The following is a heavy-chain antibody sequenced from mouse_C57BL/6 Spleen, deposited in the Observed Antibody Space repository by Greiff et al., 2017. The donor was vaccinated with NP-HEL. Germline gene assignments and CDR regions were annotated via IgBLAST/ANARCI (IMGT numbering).Heavy chain of an antibody. D-gene: IGHD4-1*01. CDR3: TRYLWDGDYFDY. V-gene: IGHV1-5*01. J-gene: IGHJ2*01. Sequence: VQLQQSGTVLARPGASVKMSCKTSGYTFTSYWMHWVKQRPGQGLEWIGAIYPGNSDTSYNQKFKGKAKLTAVTSASTAYMELSSLTNEDSAVYYCTRYLWDGDYFDYWGQGTTLTVSS. CDR2: IYPGNSDT. CDR1: GYTFTSYW.